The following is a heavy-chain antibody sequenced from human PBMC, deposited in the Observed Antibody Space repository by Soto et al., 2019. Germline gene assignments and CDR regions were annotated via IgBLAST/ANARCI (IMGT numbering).Heavy chain of an antibody. D-gene: IGHD3-22*01. J-gene: IGHJ2*01. CDR3: ARGPYYYDSSGPWGYFAL. V-gene: IGHV3-48*01. CDR1: GFTFSSYS. CDR2: ISSSSSTI. Sequence: GGALRLSCGASGFTFSSYSMNWVRQAPGKGVEWGSYISSSSSTIYYADSVKGRFTISRDNAKNSLYLQMNSLRAEDTAVYYCARGPYYYDSSGPWGYFALWGRGTLVTVSS.